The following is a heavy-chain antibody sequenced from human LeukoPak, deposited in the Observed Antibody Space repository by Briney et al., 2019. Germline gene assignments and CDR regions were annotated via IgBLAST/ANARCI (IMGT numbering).Heavy chain of an antibody. CDR1: GGSISTYY. CDR3: ARDRPLYGMDV. CDR2: TDYSGST. J-gene: IGHJ6*02. Sequence: SETLSLTCTVSGGSISTYYWSWIRQPPGKGLEWIGNTDYSGSTNYNPSLRSRVTISEDTSKNQFSLKLTSVIAADTAVYYCARDRPLYGMDVWGQGTMVTVSS. D-gene: IGHD6-6*01. V-gene: IGHV4-59*01.